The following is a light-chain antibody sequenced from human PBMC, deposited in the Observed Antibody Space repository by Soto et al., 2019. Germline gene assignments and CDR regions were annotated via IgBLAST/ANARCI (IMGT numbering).Light chain of an antibody. CDR2: SNN. J-gene: IGLJ1*01. CDR1: SSNIGSNT. CDR3: AAWDDSLNGYV. Sequence: QAVVTQPPSASGTPGQRVTISCSGSSSNIGSNTVNWYQQLPGTAPKLLIYSNNQRPSGVPDRFSGSKSGTSASLAISGLPSEDEADYYCAAWDDSLNGYVFGTGTKLTV. V-gene: IGLV1-44*01.